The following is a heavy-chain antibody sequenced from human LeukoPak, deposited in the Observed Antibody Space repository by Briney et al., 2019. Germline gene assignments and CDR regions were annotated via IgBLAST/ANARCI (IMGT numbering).Heavy chain of an antibody. V-gene: IGHV1-2*02. CDR3: ARALRANYYGSGTIEGLDY. J-gene: IGHJ4*02. Sequence: ASVTVSCKASGYTFTGYYMHWVRQAPGQGLEWMGWINPNSGGTNYAQKFQGRVTMTRDTSISTAYMELSRLRSDDTAVYYCARALRANYYGSGTIEGLDYWGQGTLVTVSS. D-gene: IGHD3-10*01. CDR2: INPNSGGT. CDR1: GYTFTGYY.